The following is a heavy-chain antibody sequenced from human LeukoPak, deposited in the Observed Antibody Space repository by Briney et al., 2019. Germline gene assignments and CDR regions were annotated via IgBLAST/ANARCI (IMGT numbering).Heavy chain of an antibody. D-gene: IGHD3-3*01. CDR3: AKDTIFGVVTPKNAFDI. CDR2: ISGSGGST. Sequence: PGRSLRLSCAASGFTFSSYAMSWVRQAPGKGLEWVSAISGSGGSTYYADSVKGRFTISRDNSKNTLYLQMNSLRAEDTAVYYCAKDTIFGVVTPKNAFDIWGQGTMVTVSS. CDR1: GFTFSSYA. J-gene: IGHJ3*02. V-gene: IGHV3-23*01.